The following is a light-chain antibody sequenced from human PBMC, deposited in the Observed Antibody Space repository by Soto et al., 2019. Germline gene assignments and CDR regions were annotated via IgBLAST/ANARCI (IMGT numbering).Light chain of an antibody. V-gene: IGKV1-5*01. Sequence: DSQMTQSPSTLSASVGDRVTITSRASQSISSWLAWYQQKPGKAHKLLIYDASSLASGVPSRFSGSGSGTEFTLTISSLQPEDFATYYCQQYNSYSPTFGQGTKVVIK. CDR1: QSISSW. CDR2: DAS. CDR3: QQYNSYSPT. J-gene: IGKJ1*01.